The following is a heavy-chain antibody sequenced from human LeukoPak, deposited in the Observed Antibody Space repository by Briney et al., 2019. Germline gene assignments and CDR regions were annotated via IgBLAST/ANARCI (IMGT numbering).Heavy chain of an antibody. J-gene: IGHJ4*02. V-gene: IGHV4-34*01. CDR3: AKAKTAMVLDY. D-gene: IGHD5-18*01. Sequence: SETLSLTCAVYGGSFSGYYWSWIRQPPGKGLEWIGEINHSGSTNYNPSLKSRVTISVDTSKNQFSLKLSSVTAADTAVYYCAKAKTAMVLDYWGQGTLVTVSS. CDR2: INHSGST. CDR1: GGSFSGYY.